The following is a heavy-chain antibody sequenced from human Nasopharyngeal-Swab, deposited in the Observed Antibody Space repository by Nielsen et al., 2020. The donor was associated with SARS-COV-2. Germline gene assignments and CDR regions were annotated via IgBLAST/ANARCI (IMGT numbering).Heavy chain of an antibody. Sequence: KVSCKTSGYTFTNYAMNWVRQAPGQGLEWMGWINTNTGNPMYAQGFTGRFVFSLDTSVSTAYLQISSLKAEDTAVYYRARDLVGLGDYWGQGTLVTVSS. CDR3: ARDLVGLGDY. CDR1: GYTFTNYA. D-gene: IGHD2-2*01. CDR2: INTNTGNP. J-gene: IGHJ4*02. V-gene: IGHV7-4-1*02.